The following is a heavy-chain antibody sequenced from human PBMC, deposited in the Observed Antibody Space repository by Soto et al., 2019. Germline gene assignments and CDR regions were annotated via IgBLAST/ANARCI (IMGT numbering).Heavy chain of an antibody. V-gene: IGHV3-30*18. CDR1: GFTFSSYG. D-gene: IGHD6-19*01. J-gene: IGHJ6*02. CDR3: AKGKKNMYSSGWYLYYGMDV. Sequence: GGSLRLSCAASGFTFSSYGMHWVRQAPGKGLEWVAVISYDGSNKYYADSVKGRFTISRDNSKTTLYLQMNSLRAEDTAVYYCAKGKKNMYSSGWYLYYGMDVWGQGTTVTVSS. CDR2: ISYDGSNK.